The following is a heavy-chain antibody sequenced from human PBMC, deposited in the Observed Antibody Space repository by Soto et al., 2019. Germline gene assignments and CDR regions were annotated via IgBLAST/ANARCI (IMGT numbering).Heavy chain of an antibody. D-gene: IGHD4-17*01. CDR2: IYPGDSDT. Sequence: PGESLKISCKGSGYSFTSYWIGSVRQMPGKGLEWMGIIYPGDSDTRYSPSFQGQVTISADKSISTAYLQWSSLKASDTAMYYCARTTVTTLFAFDIWGQGTMVTVSS. CDR1: GYSFTSYW. CDR3: ARTTVTTLFAFDI. V-gene: IGHV5-51*01. J-gene: IGHJ3*02.